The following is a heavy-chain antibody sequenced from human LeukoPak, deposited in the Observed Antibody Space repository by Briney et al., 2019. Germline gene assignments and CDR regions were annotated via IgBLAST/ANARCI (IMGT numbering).Heavy chain of an antibody. D-gene: IGHD2-21*02. Sequence: PGGSLRLSCGASGFTFSRYSMNWVRQAPGKGLEWLSSISSSGSYIYYADSVKGRFTISRDNAKNSLYLQMNSLRAEDTAVYYCASRNQYCGGDCFWAFDIWGRGTMVTVSS. J-gene: IGHJ3*02. CDR1: GFTFSRYS. V-gene: IGHV3-21*01. CDR3: ASRNQYCGGDCFWAFDI. CDR2: ISSSGSYI.